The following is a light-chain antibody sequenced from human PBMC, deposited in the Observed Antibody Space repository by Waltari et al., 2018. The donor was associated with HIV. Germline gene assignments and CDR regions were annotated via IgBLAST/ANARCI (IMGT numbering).Light chain of an antibody. CDR1: ESITGW. V-gene: IGKV1-5*03. J-gene: IGKJ1*01. Sequence: GDRVTITCRASESITGWLAWYQQKPGKAPKLLIYKTSSLESGVPLRVSGSASGTEFTLTISSLQPDDFATYYCQQYKSYSPWTFGQGTKVEIK. CDR2: KTS. CDR3: QQYKSYSPWT.